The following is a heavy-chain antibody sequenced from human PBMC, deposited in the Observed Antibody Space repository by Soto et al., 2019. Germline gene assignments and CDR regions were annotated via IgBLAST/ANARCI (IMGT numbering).Heavy chain of an antibody. J-gene: IGHJ4*02. Sequence: HPGVSLRLSCSASGFTFSTYALSWVRQAPGKGLEWVSAFSANGQGIYYADSVRGRFTISRDNSKNTIFLHMDSLRAEDTAVYYCAKDRNYPRDQFHYWGQGTLVTVSS. CDR1: GFTFSTYA. D-gene: IGHD1-7*01. CDR2: FSANGQGI. CDR3: AKDRNYPRDQFHY. V-gene: IGHV3-23*01.